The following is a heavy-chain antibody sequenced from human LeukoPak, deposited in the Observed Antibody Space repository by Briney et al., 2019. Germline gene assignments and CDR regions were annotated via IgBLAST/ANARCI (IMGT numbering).Heavy chain of an antibody. J-gene: IGHJ4*02. Sequence: GESLKISCKGSGYSFSNFWVGWVRQSPGKGLEWMGIIYPGDSDTRYSPSFQGQVTISADKSISTAFLQWSSLKASDTAMYFCATIRRNRKYFDNWGQGTLVTVSS. CDR2: IYPGDSDT. CDR1: GYSFSNFW. V-gene: IGHV5-51*01. D-gene: IGHD1-14*01. CDR3: ATIRRNRKYFDN.